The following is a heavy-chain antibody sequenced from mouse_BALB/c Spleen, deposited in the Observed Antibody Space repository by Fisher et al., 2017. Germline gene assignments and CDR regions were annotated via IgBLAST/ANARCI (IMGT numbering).Heavy chain of an antibody. D-gene: IGHD1-1*01. Sequence: KFKGKATITADTSSNTAYLQLSSLTSEDTAVYYCADYGSSYDYYAMDYWGQGTSVTVSS. J-gene: IGHJ4*01. V-gene: IGHV14-2*02. CDR3: ADYGSSYDYYAMDY.